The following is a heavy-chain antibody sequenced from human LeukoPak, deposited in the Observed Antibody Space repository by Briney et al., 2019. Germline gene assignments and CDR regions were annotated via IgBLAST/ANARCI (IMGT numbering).Heavy chain of an antibody. CDR1: GGSISSYY. CDR2: IYHSGST. D-gene: IGHD3-10*01. CDR3: ARRRSTRTGARGVIPGAPNWFDP. J-gene: IGHJ5*02. V-gene: IGHV4-59*12. Sequence: PSETLSLTCTVSGGSISSYYWTWIRQPPGKGLEWVGYIYHSGSTKYNSSLKSRVTMSVDTSKNQFSLKLSSVTAADTAVYYCARRRSTRTGARGVIPGAPNWFDPWGQGTLVTVSS.